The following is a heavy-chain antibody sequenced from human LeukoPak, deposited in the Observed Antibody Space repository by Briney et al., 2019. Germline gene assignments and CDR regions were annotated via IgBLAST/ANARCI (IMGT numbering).Heavy chain of an antibody. Sequence: GESLKISCKGSGYSFTSYWIGWVRQMPGKGLEWMGIIYPGDSDTRYSPSFQGQVTISADKSISTAYLQWSSLKASDTAMYYCARCESDSSGWFDAFDIWGQGTMVTVSS. J-gene: IGHJ3*02. CDR3: ARCESDSSGWFDAFDI. D-gene: IGHD6-19*01. V-gene: IGHV5-51*01. CDR2: IYPGDSDT. CDR1: GYSFTSYW.